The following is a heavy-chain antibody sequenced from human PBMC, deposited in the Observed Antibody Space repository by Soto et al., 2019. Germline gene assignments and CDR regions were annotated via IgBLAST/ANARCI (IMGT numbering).Heavy chain of an antibody. CDR2: IYWNDDK. V-gene: IGHV2-5*01. D-gene: IGHD1-26*01. Sequence: SGPTLVNPTQTLTLTCTFSGFSLSTSGVGVGWIRQPPGKALEWLALIYWNDDKRYSPSLKSRLTITKDTSKNHVVLTMTNMDPVDTATYYGAHSPNRGLVGAPAYFDYWGQGTLVTVSS. J-gene: IGHJ4*02. CDR3: AHSPNRGLVGAPAYFDY. CDR1: GFSLSTSGVG.